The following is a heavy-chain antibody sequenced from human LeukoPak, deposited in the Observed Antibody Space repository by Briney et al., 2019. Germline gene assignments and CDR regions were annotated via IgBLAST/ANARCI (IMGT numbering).Heavy chain of an antibody. V-gene: IGHV3-30*04. CDR3: ARRRYFDWFGWFDP. Sequence: GGSLRLSCAASGFTFSSYAMHWVRQAPGKGLEWVAVISYDGSNKYYADSVKGRFTISRDNAKNSLFLQMNSLRAEDTAVYYCARRRYFDWFGWFDPWGQGTLVTVSS. CDR2: ISYDGSNK. CDR1: GFTFSSYA. J-gene: IGHJ5*02. D-gene: IGHD3-9*01.